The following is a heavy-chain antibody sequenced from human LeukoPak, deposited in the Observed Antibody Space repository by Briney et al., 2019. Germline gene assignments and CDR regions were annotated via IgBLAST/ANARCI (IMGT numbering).Heavy chain of an antibody. D-gene: IGHD3-9*01. CDR1: GFTFSSYS. Sequence: GGSLRLSCAASGFTFSSYSMNWVRQAPGKGLEWVSYISSSSSTIYYADSVKGRFTISRDNAKNSLYLQMNSLRAEDTAVYYCARGGCSSTSCYYDILTGYGDAFDIWGQGTMVTVSS. J-gene: IGHJ3*02. CDR3: ARGGCSSTSCYYDILTGYGDAFDI. CDR2: ISSSSSTI. V-gene: IGHV3-48*04.